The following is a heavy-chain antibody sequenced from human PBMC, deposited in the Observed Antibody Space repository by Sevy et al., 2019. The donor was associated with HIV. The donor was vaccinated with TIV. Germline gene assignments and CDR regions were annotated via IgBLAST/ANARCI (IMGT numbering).Heavy chain of an antibody. CDR3: AKTGRISALGQFDY. V-gene: IGHV3-23*01. J-gene: IGHJ4*02. Sequence: GGSLRLSCAASGFTFSRFAMSWVRQAPGKGLEWVSIISGSGDITYYEQSVKGRFTISRDNSKNTLSLQMNSLRAEDTAIYFCAKTGRISALGQFDYWGQGTLVTVSS. D-gene: IGHD6-13*01. CDR1: GFTFSRFA. CDR2: ISGSGDIT.